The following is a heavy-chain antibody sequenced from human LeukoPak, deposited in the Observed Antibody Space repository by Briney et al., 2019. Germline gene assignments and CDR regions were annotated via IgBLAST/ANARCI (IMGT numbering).Heavy chain of an antibody. CDR1: GYTFKAYY. Sequence: ASVKVSCKASGYTFKAYYIHWVRQAPGQGLEWMGWINPNSGGTNYAQKFQGRVTLTTDTSITTAYMEVSRLRSDDTAVYYCAKARGVYCSSISCYDCDVWGKGTTVTVSS. V-gene: IGHV1-2*02. CDR3: AKARGVYCSSISCYDCDV. J-gene: IGHJ6*04. CDR2: INPNSGGT. D-gene: IGHD2-2*01.